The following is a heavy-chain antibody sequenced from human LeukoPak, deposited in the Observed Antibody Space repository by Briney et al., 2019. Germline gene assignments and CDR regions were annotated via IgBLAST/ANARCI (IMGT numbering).Heavy chain of an antibody. J-gene: IGHJ4*02. V-gene: IGHV3-30-3*01. D-gene: IGHD3-16*02. Sequence: PGGSLRLSCAASGFTFSSYAMYWVRQAPGKGLEWVAVISYDGSNKYYADSVKGRFTISRDNSKNTLYLQMNSLRAEDTAVYYCARIGSLWGSYRFGYSPLDYWGQGTLVTVSS. CDR2: ISYDGSNK. CDR3: ARIGSLWGSYRFGYSPLDY. CDR1: GFTFSSYA.